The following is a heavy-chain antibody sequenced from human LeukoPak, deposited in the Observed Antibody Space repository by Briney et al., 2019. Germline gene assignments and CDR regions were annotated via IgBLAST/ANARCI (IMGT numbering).Heavy chain of an antibody. J-gene: IGHJ4*02. CDR3: AKKAGNDYGGRSFDH. D-gene: IGHD4-23*01. CDR2: ISGSGGSS. CDR1: GFTFSSYV. Sequence: GGSLRLSCAASGFTFSSYVMSWVRQAPGKGLEWVSAISGSGGSSDYADSVKGRFTNSRDNSKNTPYLQMSSLRAEDTAIYYCAKKAGNDYGGRSFDHWGQGTLVTVSS. V-gene: IGHV3-23*01.